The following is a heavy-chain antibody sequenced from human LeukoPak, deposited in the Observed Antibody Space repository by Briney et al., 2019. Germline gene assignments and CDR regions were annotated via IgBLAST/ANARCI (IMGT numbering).Heavy chain of an antibody. D-gene: IGHD3-3*01. Sequence: PSETLSLTCTVSGGSISSYYWSWIRQPAGKGLKWIGRIYTSGSTNYNPSLKSRVTMSVDTSKNQFSLKLSSVTAADTAVYYCARDIGYYDFWSGYYDYWGQGTLVTVSS. CDR2: IYTSGST. V-gene: IGHV4-4*07. J-gene: IGHJ4*02. CDR1: GGSISSYY. CDR3: ARDIGYYDFWSGYYDY.